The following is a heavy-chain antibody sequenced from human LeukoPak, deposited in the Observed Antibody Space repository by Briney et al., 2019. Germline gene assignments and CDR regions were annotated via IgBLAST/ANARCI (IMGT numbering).Heavy chain of an antibody. CDR2: IKQDGSEK. CDR3: AKSLSIASWGGGNFDY. Sequence: GGSLRLSCAASGFTFSSYWMSWVRQAPGKGLEWVANIKQDGSEKYYVDSVKGRFTISRDNAKNSLYLQMNSLRAEDTALYYCAKSLSIASWGGGNFDYWGQGTLVTVSS. J-gene: IGHJ4*02. V-gene: IGHV3-7*03. D-gene: IGHD6-6*01. CDR1: GFTFSSYW.